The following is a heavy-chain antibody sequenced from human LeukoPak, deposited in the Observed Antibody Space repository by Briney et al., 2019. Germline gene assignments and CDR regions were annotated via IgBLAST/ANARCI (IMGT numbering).Heavy chain of an antibody. D-gene: IGHD2-15*01. J-gene: IGHJ4*02. V-gene: IGHV3-53*01. CDR3: AKDYSDSRVADVFFEY. Sequence: GGSLRLSCAASGFTVSTNYMNWVRQAPGKGLEWVSILYSGSDTYYADSVKGRFTISRDNSKNMFHLQLNSLRAEDTAVYYCAKDYSDSRVADVFFEYWGQGTLVTVSS. CDR2: LYSGSDT. CDR1: GFTVSTNY.